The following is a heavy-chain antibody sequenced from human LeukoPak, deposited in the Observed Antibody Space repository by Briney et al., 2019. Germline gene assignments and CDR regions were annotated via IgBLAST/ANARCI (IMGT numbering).Heavy chain of an antibody. J-gene: IGHJ4*02. V-gene: IGHV3-7*01. CDR1: GFTFSSSA. D-gene: IGHD5-18*01. CDR3: ARETFIQLWFRNDLYYFDY. Sequence: SGGSLRLSCAASGFTFSSSAMSWVRQAPGKGLEWVANIKQDGSEKYYVDSVKGRFTISRDNAKNSLYLQMNSLRAEDTAVYYCARETFIQLWFRNDLYYFDYWGQGTLVTVSS. CDR2: IKQDGSEK.